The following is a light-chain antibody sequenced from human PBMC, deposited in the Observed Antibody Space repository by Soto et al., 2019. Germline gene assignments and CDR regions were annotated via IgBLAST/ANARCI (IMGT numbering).Light chain of an antibody. CDR3: AAWDDGLNGYV. J-gene: IGLJ1*01. Sequence: QSVLTQPPSASGTPGQRVTISCSGGSSNIGTNTVNWYQHLPGTTPKLLIYNNNQRPSGVPDRFSDSKSGTSASLAISGLQSEDEADYYCAAWDDGLNGYVFGTGTKLTVL. CDR1: SSNIGTNT. V-gene: IGLV1-44*01. CDR2: NNN.